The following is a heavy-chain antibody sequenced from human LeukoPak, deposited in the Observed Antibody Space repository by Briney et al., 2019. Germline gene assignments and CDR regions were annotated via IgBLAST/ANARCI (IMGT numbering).Heavy chain of an antibody. CDR1: GYSISSAYY. V-gene: IGHV4-38-2*01. J-gene: IGHJ4*02. D-gene: IGHD5-18*01. CDR2: IYHSGSA. Sequence: SETLSLTCAVSGYSISSAYYWGWIWQPPGKGLEWIGSIYHSGSAYYNPSLKSRVTISVDRSKNQFSLKLSSVTAADTAVYYCASVDTAMVFFDYWGQGTLVTVSS. CDR3: ASVDTAMVFFDY.